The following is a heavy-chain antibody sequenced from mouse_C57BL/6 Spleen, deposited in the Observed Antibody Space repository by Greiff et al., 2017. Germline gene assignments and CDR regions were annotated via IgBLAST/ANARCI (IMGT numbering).Heavy chain of an antibody. CDR1: GYTFTDYY. J-gene: IGHJ4*01. V-gene: IGHV1-26*01. CDR2: INPNNGGT. Sequence: EVQLQQSGPELVKPGASVKISCKASGYTFTDYYMNWVKQSHGKSLEWIGDINPNNGGTSYNQKFKGKATLTVDKSSSTAYMELRSLTSEDSAVYYCARSHSYAMDYWGQGTSVTVSS. CDR3: ARSHSYAMDY.